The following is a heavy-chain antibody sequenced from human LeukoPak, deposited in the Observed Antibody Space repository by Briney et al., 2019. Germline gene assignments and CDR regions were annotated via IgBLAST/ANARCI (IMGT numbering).Heavy chain of an antibody. J-gene: IGHJ5*02. CDR1: GGTFSSYA. CDR2: IIPIFGTA. D-gene: IGHD3-22*01. CDR3: ARLYYYDSSGSGFDP. Sequence: RASVKVSCKASGGTFSSYAINWVRQAPGQGLEWMGGIIPIFGTANYAQKFQGRVTITTDESTSTAYMELSSLRSEDTAVYYCARLYYYDSSGSGFDPWGQGTLVTVSS. V-gene: IGHV1-69*05.